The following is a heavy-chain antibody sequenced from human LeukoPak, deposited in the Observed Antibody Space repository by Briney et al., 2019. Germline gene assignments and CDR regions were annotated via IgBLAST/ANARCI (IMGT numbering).Heavy chain of an antibody. CDR1: GGSISSGDYY. D-gene: IGHD5-24*01. CDR2: IYFSGTT. J-gene: IGHJ4*02. V-gene: IGHV4-30-4*01. Sequence: SETLSLTCTVSGGSISSGDYYWSWVRQPPGKALEWIGYIYFSGTTYYKPALKSRVSMSVDTSKNQFSLKLSSVTTADTAMYYCARSTGWLQPFDYWGQGTLVTVSS. CDR3: ARSTGWLQPFDY.